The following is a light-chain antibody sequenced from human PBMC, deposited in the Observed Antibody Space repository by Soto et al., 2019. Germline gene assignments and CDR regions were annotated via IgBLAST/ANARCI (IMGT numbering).Light chain of an antibody. Sequence: EIVLTQSPATLSLSPGERATLSCGASQTISNNFLAWYQQRPGLAPRLLIYDASNRAAGIPDRFSGSGSGTDFTLTISRLEPEDFAVYCCQQFDKLITFGGGTKVEI. CDR1: QTISNNF. V-gene: IGKV3D-20*01. CDR2: DAS. CDR3: QQFDKLIT. J-gene: IGKJ4*01.